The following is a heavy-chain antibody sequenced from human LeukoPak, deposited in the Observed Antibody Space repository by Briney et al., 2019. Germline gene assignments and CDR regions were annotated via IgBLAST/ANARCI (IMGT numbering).Heavy chain of an antibody. CDR1: GFTFSSFW. Sequence: PGGSLRLSCAASGFTFSSFWMTWVRQAPGKGLEWVANIKEDGSQKHYVDSVKGRFTISRDNAKNSLYLQMNSLRAEDTAVYYCARANCSGGSCYSCCYFDYWGQGTLVTVSS. CDR3: ARANCSGGSCYSCCYFDY. J-gene: IGHJ4*02. CDR2: IKEDGSQK. V-gene: IGHV3-7*01. D-gene: IGHD2-15*01.